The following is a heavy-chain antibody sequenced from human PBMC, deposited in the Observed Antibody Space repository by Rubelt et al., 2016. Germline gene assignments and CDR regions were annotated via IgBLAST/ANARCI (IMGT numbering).Heavy chain of an antibody. Sequence: GPGLVKPSETLSLTCTVSGGSISSYYWSWIRQPPGKGLEWIGYIYYSGSTYYNPSLKSRVTISVDTSKNQFSLKLSSVTAADTAVYYCARENGVVGATADYYYYYGMDVWGQGTTVTVSS. CDR3: ARENGVVGATADYYYYYGMDV. D-gene: IGHD1-26*01. CDR1: GGSISSYY. CDR2: IYYSGST. V-gene: IGHV4-59*12. J-gene: IGHJ6*02.